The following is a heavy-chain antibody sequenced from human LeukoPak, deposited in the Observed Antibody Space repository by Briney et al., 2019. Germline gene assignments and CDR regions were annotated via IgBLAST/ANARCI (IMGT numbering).Heavy chain of an antibody. Sequence: GRSLRLSCAASGFTFSSYGMHWVRQAPGKGLEWVAVISYDGSNKYYADSVKGRFTISRDNSKNTLYLQMNSLTSEDMAVYYCARSAGDSFDYWGQGTLVTVSS. D-gene: IGHD2-21*02. CDR1: GFTFSSYG. J-gene: IGHJ4*02. CDR3: ARSAGDSFDY. CDR2: ISYDGSNK. V-gene: IGHV3-30*03.